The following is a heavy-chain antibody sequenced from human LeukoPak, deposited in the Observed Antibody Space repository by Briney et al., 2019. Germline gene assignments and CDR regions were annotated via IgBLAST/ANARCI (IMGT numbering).Heavy chain of an antibody. CDR1: GYTFTSYG. CDR3: ARVGLLFAAFDI. V-gene: IGHV1-18*01. Sequence: ASVKVSCKASGYTFTSYGISWVRQAPGQGLEWMGWISSYNGNTNYAQKFQGRVTITADESTSTAYMELSSLRSEDTAVYYCARVGLLFAAFDIWGQGTMVTVSS. D-gene: IGHD2-21*02. J-gene: IGHJ3*02. CDR2: ISSYNGNT.